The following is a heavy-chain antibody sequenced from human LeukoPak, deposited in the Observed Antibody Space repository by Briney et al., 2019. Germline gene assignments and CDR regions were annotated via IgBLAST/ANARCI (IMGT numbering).Heavy chain of an antibody. Sequence: SETLSLTCTVSGGSISNYYWSWIRQPPGKGLEWIGYIYYSGSTNYNPSLKSRVTISVDTSKNQFSLKLSSVTAADTAVYYCARYTAMVFDPWGQGTLVTVSS. CDR2: IYYSGST. D-gene: IGHD5-18*01. V-gene: IGHV4-59*01. J-gene: IGHJ5*02. CDR3: ARYTAMVFDP. CDR1: GGSISNYY.